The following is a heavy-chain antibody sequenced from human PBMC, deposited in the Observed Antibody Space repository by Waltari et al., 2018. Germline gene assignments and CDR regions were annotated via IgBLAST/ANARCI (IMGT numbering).Heavy chain of an antibody. Sequence: QVQLQESGPGLVKPSETLSLTCAVSGYSISSGYYWGWLRQPPGKGLEWIGSIYHSGSTYYNPSLKSRVTISVDTSKNQFSLKLSSVTAADTAVYYCAREDDYGDYPYYFDYWGQGTLVTVSS. CDR1: GYSISSGYY. D-gene: IGHD4-17*01. CDR2: IYHSGST. J-gene: IGHJ4*02. V-gene: IGHV4-38-2*02. CDR3: AREDDYGDYPYYFDY.